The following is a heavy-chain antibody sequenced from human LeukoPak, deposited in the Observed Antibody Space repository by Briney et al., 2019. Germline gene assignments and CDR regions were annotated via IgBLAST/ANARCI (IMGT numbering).Heavy chain of an antibody. CDR1: GFTFSSYG. J-gene: IGHJ4*02. CDR2: ISGSGGST. V-gene: IGHV3-23*01. Sequence: GGSLRLSCAASGFTFSSYGMSWVRQAPGKGLEWVSAISGSGGSTYYADSVKGRFTISRDNSKNTLYLQMNSLRAEDTAVYYCAKDLYGDYDFFAVDYWGQGTLVTVSS. CDR3: AKDLYGDYDFFAVDY. D-gene: IGHD4-17*01.